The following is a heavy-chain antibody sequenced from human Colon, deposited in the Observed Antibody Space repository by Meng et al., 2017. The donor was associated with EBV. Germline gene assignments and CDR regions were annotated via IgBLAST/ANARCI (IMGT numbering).Heavy chain of an antibody. CDR1: GGSINSGDYY. J-gene: IGHJ4*02. Sequence: QVRLQVSRPGLMKPSPTLSLVCTVSGGSINSGDYYWSWIRQPPGKGLEWIGYIYYTGSTYYNPSLKSRVTISMDTSKNQFSLRLSSVTAADTAVYYCARNYYFDYWGQGTLVTVSS. CDR3: ARNYYFDY. CDR2: IYYTGST. V-gene: IGHV4-30-4*01.